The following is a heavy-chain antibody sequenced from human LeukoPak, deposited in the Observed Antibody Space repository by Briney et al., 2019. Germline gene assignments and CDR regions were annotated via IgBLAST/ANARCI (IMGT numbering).Heavy chain of an antibody. J-gene: IGHJ6*02. Sequence: ASVKVSCKASGYTFTSYAMHWVRQAPGQRLEWMGWSNVGNGNTKYSQEFQGRVTITRDTSASTAYMELSSLRSEDMAVYYCARGYYGGKGVDYYGMDVWGQGTTVTVSS. CDR1: GYTFTSYA. CDR2: SNVGNGNT. CDR3: ARGYYGGKGVDYYGMDV. V-gene: IGHV1-3*02. D-gene: IGHD4-23*01.